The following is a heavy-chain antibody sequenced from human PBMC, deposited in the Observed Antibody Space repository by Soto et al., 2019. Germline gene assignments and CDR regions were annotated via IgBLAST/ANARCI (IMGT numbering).Heavy chain of an antibody. CDR1: GGTFSSYT. V-gene: IGHV1-69*08. D-gene: IGHD6-13*01. Sequence: QVQLVQSGAEVKKPGSSVKVSCKASGGTFSSYTISWVRQAPGQGLEWMGRIIPILGIANYAQKFQGRVTITADKSTSTAYMELSSLRSEDTAVYYCARDRRSSSWFDYWGRGALVTVSS. CDR2: IIPILGIA. CDR3: ARDRRSSSWFDY. J-gene: IGHJ4*02.